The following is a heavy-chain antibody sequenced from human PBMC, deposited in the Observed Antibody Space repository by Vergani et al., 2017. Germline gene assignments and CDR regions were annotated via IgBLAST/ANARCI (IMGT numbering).Heavy chain of an antibody. CDR1: GFTFSSYA. J-gene: IGHJ4*02. CDR3: AKDQYCSTTSCDQDY. V-gene: IGHV3-23*01. CDR2: ISGSGDST. Sequence: EVQLLESGGGLVQPGGSLRLSCAASGFTFSSYAMSWVRQAPGKGLEWVSAISGSGDSTYYADSVKGRFTISRDNSKNTLSLQMNSLRVADADIYYCAKDQYCSTTSCDQDYWGQGTLVTVSS. D-gene: IGHD2-2*01.